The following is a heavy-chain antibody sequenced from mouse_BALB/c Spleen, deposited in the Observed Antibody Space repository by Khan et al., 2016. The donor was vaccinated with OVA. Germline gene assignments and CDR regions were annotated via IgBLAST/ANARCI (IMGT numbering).Heavy chain of an antibody. D-gene: IGHD2-14*01. Sequence: QVQLKQSGAELARPGASVKMSCKASGYTFTSYTIHWTKLRPGQGLEWIGYINPSNGYTNYNQKFKDKATLTADKSSTTAYMELSSLTSDDSALYNCVRDGAYHRNDGWFAYWGQGTLVTVSA. J-gene: IGHJ3*01. CDR2: INPSNGYT. CDR1: GYTFTSYT. V-gene: IGHV1-4*01. CDR3: VRDGAYHRNDGWFAY.